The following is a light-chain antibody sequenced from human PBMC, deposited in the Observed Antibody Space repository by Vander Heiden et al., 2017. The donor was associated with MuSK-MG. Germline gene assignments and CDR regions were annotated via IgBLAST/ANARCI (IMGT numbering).Light chain of an antibody. J-gene: IGLJ1*01. CDR1: SSDVGGYNY. CDR2: DVS. V-gene: IGLV2-14*01. CDR3: SSYTSSSTLGV. Sequence: QSALTQPASVSGSPGQSITISCTGTSSDVGGYNYVSWYQQHPGKAPKLMMYDVSNRPSGVSNRFSGSKSGNTASLTISGLQAEDEADYDCSSYTSSSTLGVFGTGTKVTVL.